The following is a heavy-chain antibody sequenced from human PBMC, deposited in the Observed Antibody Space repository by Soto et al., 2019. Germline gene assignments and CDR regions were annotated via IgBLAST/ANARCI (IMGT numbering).Heavy chain of an antibody. CDR2: IHYSGST. Sequence: PSETLSHTGTVSSRSLSSYYWSWIRQPPGKGLEWIGYIHYSGSTNYNPSLKSRVTISVDTSKNQFSLKLSSVTAADTALFYCARALDYIWESPRYTAFDYCGQGDLVTISS. V-gene: IGHV4-59*01. CDR1: SRSLSSYY. J-gene: IGHJ4*01. CDR3: ARALDYIWESPRYTAFDY. D-gene: IGHD3-16*02.